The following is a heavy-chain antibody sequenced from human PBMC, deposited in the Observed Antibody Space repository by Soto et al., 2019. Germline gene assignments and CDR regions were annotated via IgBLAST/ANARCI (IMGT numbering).Heavy chain of an antibody. CDR1: GGTFSSYA. J-gene: IGHJ5*02. CDR3: ARGTNVVVTATKAFDWFDP. Sequence: SVKVSCKASGGTFSSYAISWVRQAPGQGLEWMGGIIPIFGTANYAQKFQGRVTITADESTSTAYMELSSLRSEDTAVYYCARGTNVVVTATKAFDWFDPWGQGTLVTVSS. D-gene: IGHD2-21*02. CDR2: IIPIFGTA. V-gene: IGHV1-69*13.